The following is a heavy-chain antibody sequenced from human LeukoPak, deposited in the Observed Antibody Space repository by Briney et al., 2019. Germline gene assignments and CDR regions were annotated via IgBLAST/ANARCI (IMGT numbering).Heavy chain of an antibody. Sequence: QPGGSLRLSCAASGFTSGFTFSSYAMTWVRQAPGKGLEWVSIISGSGSDTYYADSVKGRSTISRDSSKNTLYLQMNNLRAEDTAVYYCAKCSVAGIFSYYYGLDVWGQGTTVTVS. CDR3: AKCSVAGIFSYYYGLDV. D-gene: IGHD6-19*01. CDR2: ISGSGSDT. V-gene: IGHV3-23*01. J-gene: IGHJ6*02. CDR1: GFTFSSYA.